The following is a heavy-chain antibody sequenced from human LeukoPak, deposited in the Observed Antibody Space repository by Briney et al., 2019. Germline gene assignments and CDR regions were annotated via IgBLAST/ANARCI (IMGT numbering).Heavy chain of an antibody. V-gene: IGHV3-9*01. Sequence: PGGSLRLSCAASGIAIDKNAMHWVRQAPGKGLEWVSGISLDSARIGYTDSVKGRFTISRDNAKNSVYLQINSLKTEDTALYYCVKDMTAGGADVWGKGTTVTVSS. CDR2: ISLDSARI. CDR1: GIAIDKNA. J-gene: IGHJ6*04. D-gene: IGHD2-21*02. CDR3: VKDMTAGGADV.